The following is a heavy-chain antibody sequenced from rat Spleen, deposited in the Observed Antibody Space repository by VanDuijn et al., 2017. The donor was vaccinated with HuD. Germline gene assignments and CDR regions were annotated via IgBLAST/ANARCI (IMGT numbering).Heavy chain of an antibody. CDR1: GLSFSDYT. CDR2: LSYDGHTT. J-gene: IGHJ4*01. D-gene: IGHD1-6*01. CDR3: TRAIYTTDYYYAKGYYVMDA. V-gene: IGHV5-7*01. Sequence: EVQLVESGGGLVQPGRSMKLSCAASGLSFSDYTMAWVRQAPTKGLEWVATLSYDGHTTYYRDSVKGRFTISRDKAKSTLYLQMNSLRSEDTATYYCTRAIYTTDYYYAKGYYVMDAWGQGASVTVSS.